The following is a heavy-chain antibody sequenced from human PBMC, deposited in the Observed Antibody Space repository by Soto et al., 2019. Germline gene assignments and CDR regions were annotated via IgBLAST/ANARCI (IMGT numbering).Heavy chain of an antibody. CDR3: ARSDGYYDSSGYGSYYYYGMDV. Sequence: ASVKVSCKASGYTFTGYYMHWVPQAPGQGLEWMGWINPNSGGTNYAQKFQGRVTMTRDTSISTAYMELSRLRSDDTAVYYCARSDGYYDSSGYGSYYYYGMDVWGQGTTVTV. J-gene: IGHJ6*02. D-gene: IGHD3-22*01. CDR2: INPNSGGT. CDR1: GYTFTGYY. V-gene: IGHV1-2*02.